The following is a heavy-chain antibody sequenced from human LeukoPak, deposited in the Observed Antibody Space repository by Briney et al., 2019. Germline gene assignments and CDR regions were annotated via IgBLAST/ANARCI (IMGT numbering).Heavy chain of an antibody. Sequence: GGSLRLSCAASGFTFSSYSMTWVRQPPGKGLEWVSSITSSSSYIYYADSKKGRFTISSDTTNNLLYLLMNSLTADDAVVYCCASNTAVAGTEDYWGQGTLVSVSS. J-gene: IGHJ4*02. CDR2: ITSSSSYI. D-gene: IGHD6-19*01. CDR3: ASNTAVAGTEDY. V-gene: IGHV3-21*01. CDR1: GFTFSSYS.